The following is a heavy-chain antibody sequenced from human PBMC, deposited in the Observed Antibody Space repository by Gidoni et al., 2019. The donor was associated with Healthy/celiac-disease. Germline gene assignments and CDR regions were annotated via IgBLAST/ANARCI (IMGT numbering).Heavy chain of an antibody. CDR1: GFTFSSYA. Sequence: QVQLVESGGGVVQPGRSLRLSCAASGFTFSSYAMHWVRQAPGKGLEWVAVISYDGSNKYYADSVKGRFTISRDNSKNTLYLQMNSLRAEDTAVYYCARDRTRVAVDYWGQGTLVTVSS. V-gene: IGHV3-30-3*01. D-gene: IGHD2-15*01. J-gene: IGHJ4*02. CDR2: ISYDGSNK. CDR3: ARDRTRVAVDY.